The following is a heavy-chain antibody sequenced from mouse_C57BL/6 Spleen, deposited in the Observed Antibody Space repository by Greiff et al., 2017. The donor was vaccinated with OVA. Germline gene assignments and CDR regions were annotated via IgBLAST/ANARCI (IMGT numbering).Heavy chain of an antibody. CDR1: GYTFTSYW. Sequence: QVQLQQPGAELVKPGASVKLSCKASGYTFTSYWMHWVKQRPGQGLEWIGMIHPNSGSTNYNEKFKSKATLTVDKSSSTAYMQLSSLTSEDSAVYYCARADGYYVGGVENYYAMDYWGQGTSVTVSS. D-gene: IGHD2-3*01. CDR3: ARADGYYVGGVENYYAMDY. J-gene: IGHJ4*01. V-gene: IGHV1-64*01. CDR2: IHPNSGST.